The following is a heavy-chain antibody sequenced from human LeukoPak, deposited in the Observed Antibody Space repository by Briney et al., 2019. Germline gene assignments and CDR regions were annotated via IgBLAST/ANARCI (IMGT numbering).Heavy chain of an antibody. V-gene: IGHV3-53*01. CDR2: IYSGDST. CDR3: ARVTVTTTSDYFDY. D-gene: IGHD4-17*01. CDR1: GFTVSSNY. J-gene: IGHJ4*02. Sequence: GGSLRLSCAASGFTVSSNYMSWVRQAPGKGLECVSIIYSGDSTYYADSVKGRFTISRDNSKNTLYLQMNSLRAEDTAVYYCARVTVTTTSDYFDYWGRGTLVTVSS.